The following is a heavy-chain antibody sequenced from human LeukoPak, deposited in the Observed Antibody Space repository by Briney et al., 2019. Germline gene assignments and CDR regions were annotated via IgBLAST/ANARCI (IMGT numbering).Heavy chain of an antibody. V-gene: IGHV4-38-2*02. CDR1: GYSISSGYY. Sequence: SETLSLTCTVSGYSISSGYYWGWIRQPPGKGLEWIGNIYHSGSTYYNPSLKSRVTISVDTSKNQFSLKLSSVTAADTAMYYCASLYGSGFSFDYWGQGTLVTVSS. D-gene: IGHD3-10*01. CDR2: IYHSGST. J-gene: IGHJ4*02. CDR3: ASLYGSGFSFDY.